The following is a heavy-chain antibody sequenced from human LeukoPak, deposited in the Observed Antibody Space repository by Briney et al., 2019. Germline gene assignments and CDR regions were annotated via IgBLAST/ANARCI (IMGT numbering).Heavy chain of an antibody. Sequence: KPSETLSLTCTVSGGSISSYYWSWIRQPPGKGLEWIGYIYYSGSTNYNPSLKSRVTISVDTSKNQFSLKLSSVTAADTAVYYCARATSGTIYGMDVWGQGTTVTVSS. V-gene: IGHV4-59*01. CDR2: IYYSGST. J-gene: IGHJ6*02. D-gene: IGHD3-3*01. CDR3: ARATSGTIYGMDV. CDR1: GGSISSYY.